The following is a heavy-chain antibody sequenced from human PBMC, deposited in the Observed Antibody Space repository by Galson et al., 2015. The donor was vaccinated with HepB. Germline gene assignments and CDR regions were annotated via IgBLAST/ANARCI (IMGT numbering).Heavy chain of an antibody. CDR3: ARVHPEYTRGWYRQALYYFDS. Sequence: SLRLSCAASGFTFRNYAMSWVRQAPGKGLEWVSAITPSGDNTYSADSVKGRLTISRDNSKNTLFLQKTGLTADDTAIYYCARVHPEYTRGWYRQALYYFDSWGQGTRVTVSS. J-gene: IGHJ4*02. CDR2: ITPSGDNT. CDR1: GFTFRNYA. V-gene: IGHV3-23*01. D-gene: IGHD6-19*01.